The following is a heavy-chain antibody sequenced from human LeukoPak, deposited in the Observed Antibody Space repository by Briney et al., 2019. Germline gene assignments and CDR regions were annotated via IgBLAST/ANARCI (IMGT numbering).Heavy chain of an antibody. D-gene: IGHD6-13*01. CDR2: FDLEDGET. CDR1: GYSLTELS. Sequence: GASVKVSCKVSGYSLTELSMHWVRQAPGKGLEWMGGFDLEDGETIYAQKFHGRVTMTEDTSTDTAYMDLSSLRSEGTAVYYCATVPGSSSWGWFDPWGQGTLVTVS. CDR3: ATVPGSSSWGWFDP. V-gene: IGHV1-24*01. J-gene: IGHJ5*02.